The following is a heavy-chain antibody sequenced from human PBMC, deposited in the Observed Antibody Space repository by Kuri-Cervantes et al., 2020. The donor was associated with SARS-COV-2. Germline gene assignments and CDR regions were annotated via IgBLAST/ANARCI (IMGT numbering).Heavy chain of an antibody. J-gene: IGHJ4*02. CDR2: IYWDDDK. CDR3: VRIRAATVIADY. V-gene: IGHV2-5*05. CDR1: GFSLSTSGVG. D-gene: IGHD4-11*01. Sequence: SGPTLVKPTQTLTLTCTFSGFSLSTSGVGVGWIRQPPGKALECLALIYWDDDKRYGPSLKSRLTITKDTPKNQVVLTMTNMDPVDTATYYCVRIRAATVIADYWGQGTLVTVSS.